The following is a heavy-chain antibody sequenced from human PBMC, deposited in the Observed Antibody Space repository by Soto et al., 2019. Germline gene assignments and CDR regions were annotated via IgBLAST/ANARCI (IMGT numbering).Heavy chain of an antibody. J-gene: IGHJ6*03. CDR2: IIPILGIA. CDR1: GGTFSSYT. Sequence: SVKVSCKASGGTFSSYTISWVRQAPGQGLEWMGRIIPILGIANYAQKFQGRVTITADKSTSTAYMELSSLRSEDTAVYYCASSVATIQDYHYYYLAVWGKGTTVTVSS. V-gene: IGHV1-69*02. D-gene: IGHD5-12*01. CDR3: ASSVATIQDYHYYYLAV.